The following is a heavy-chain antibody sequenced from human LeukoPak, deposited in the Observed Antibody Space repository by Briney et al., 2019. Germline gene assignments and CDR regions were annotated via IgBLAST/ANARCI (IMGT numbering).Heavy chain of an antibody. V-gene: IGHV3-53*01. J-gene: IGHJ4*02. Sequence: GGSLRLSRAASALTLSSNYMSCVRHARGKGRECGSVIYSGGNTYYPDSVKGRFPISRDNSKNTMYLQMNSLRAEDTAVYYCARENYYDSSDYYPKDRFEDYWGQGTLVTVSS. CDR1: ALTLSSNY. CDR2: IYSGGNT. CDR3: ARENYYDSSDYYPKDRFEDY. D-gene: IGHD3-22*01.